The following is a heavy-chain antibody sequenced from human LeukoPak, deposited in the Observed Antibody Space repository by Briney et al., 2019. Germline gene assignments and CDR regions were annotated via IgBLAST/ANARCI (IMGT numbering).Heavy chain of an antibody. V-gene: IGHV1-8*01. Sequence: ASVKVSCKASGYTFTSYDINWVRQATGQGLEWMGWMNPNSGNTGYAQKFQGSVTMTRNTSISTAYMELSSLRSEDTAVYYCARGSTYYDFWSGYDHYYYYYMDVWGKGTTVTVSS. CDR2: MNPNSGNT. CDR3: ARGSTYYDFWSGYDHYYYYYMDV. CDR1: GYTFTSYD. J-gene: IGHJ6*03. D-gene: IGHD3-3*01.